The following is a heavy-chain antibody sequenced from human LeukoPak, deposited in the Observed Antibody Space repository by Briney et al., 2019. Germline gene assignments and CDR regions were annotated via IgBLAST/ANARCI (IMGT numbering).Heavy chain of an antibody. CDR3: ARPKPNCNPPDY. V-gene: IGHV4-59*08. Sequence: PSETLSLTCTVSGGSVTSNFRSWIRQPPGKGLEWIGYIFDSGNTRYNPSLKSRATISRDTSKNQFSLRLNSVTAADTAVYYCARPKPNCNPPDYWGQGTLVTISS. D-gene: IGHD1-1*01. J-gene: IGHJ4*02. CDR2: IFDSGNT. CDR1: GGSVTSNF.